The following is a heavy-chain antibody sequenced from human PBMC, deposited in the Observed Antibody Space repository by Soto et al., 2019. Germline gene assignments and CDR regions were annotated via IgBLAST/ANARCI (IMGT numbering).Heavy chain of an antibody. CDR2: IIPIFGTA. CDR3: ARDLRVTPPIYGFAY. Sequence: SVKVSCKASGGTFSSYAISWVRQAPGQGLEWMGGIIPIFGTANYAQKFQGRVTITADESTSTAYMELSSLRSEDTAVYYCARDLRVTPPIYGFAYWGQGTLVTVS. V-gene: IGHV1-69*13. J-gene: IGHJ4*02. CDR1: GGTFSSYA. D-gene: IGHD4-4*01.